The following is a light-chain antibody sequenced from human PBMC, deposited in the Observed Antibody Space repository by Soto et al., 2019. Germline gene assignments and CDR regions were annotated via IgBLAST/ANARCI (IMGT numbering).Light chain of an antibody. Sequence: EILMTQSPATLSVSPGERATLSCRASQSVSSNLAWYQQKPGQAPRLLIYSASSRATGIPARFSGSGSGTEFSLTISSLQSEDFAVYYCQQYHNWLPDTFGQGTKLEIK. CDR3: QQYHNWLPDT. CDR1: QSVSSN. J-gene: IGKJ2*01. CDR2: SAS. V-gene: IGKV3-15*01.